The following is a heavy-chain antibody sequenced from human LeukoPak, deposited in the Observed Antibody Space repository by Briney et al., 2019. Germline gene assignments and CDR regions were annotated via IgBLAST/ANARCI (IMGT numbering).Heavy chain of an antibody. CDR1: GYTFTTYD. CDR2: LSPTSGNT. J-gene: IGHJ4*02. CDR3: VRGEAIVGSY. Sequence: ASVKVSCKASGYTFTTYDINWVRQAPGQGLEWLGWLSPTSGNTGYAQKFQGRVTMTRDTSTSTVYMELSSLTSDDTAVYYCVRGEAIVGSYWGQGTLVTVSS. D-gene: IGHD1-26*01. V-gene: IGHV1-8*01.